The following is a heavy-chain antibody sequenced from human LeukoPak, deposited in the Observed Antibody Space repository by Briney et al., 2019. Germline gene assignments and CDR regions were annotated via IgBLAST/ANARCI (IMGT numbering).Heavy chain of an antibody. CDR2: IYHSGST. D-gene: IGHD2-2*01. CDR1: GGSISSSNW. Sequence: SETLSLTCAVSGGSISSSNWWSWVRPPPGKGLEWIGEIYHSGSTNYNPSLKSRVTISVDKSKNQFSLKLSSVTAADTAVYYCARAGLGVPAAGFYYYYYMDVWGKGTTVTVSS. J-gene: IGHJ6*03. CDR3: ARAGLGVPAAGFYYYYYMDV. V-gene: IGHV4-4*02.